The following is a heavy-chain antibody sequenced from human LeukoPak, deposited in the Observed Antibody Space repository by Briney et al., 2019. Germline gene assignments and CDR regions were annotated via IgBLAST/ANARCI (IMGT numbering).Heavy chain of an antibody. CDR2: LYPSGST. CDR1: GGSINSGY. CDR3: AGGHYPLEH. J-gene: IGHJ4*02. D-gene: IGHD1-26*01. Sequence: SETPSLTCSVSGGSINSGYWSWIRQPPGKGLEWIGLLYPSGSTNYNPSLKSRVTISVDTSRTQFSLKLSSMTAADTAVYYCAGGHYPLEHWGQGTLVTVSS. V-gene: IGHV4-59*01.